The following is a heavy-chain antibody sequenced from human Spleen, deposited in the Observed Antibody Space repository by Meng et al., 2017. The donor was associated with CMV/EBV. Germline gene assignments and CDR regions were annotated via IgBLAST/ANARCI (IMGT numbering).Heavy chain of an antibody. J-gene: IGHJ5*02. Sequence: TVGCDGIRCGRQCGGQRLEWMEGIIRILGIAKCAKKYKDTVTITADKSTSTAYMELSSLRSEDTAVYYCAGNGVESFLLTYKWFDPWGQGTLVTVSS. V-gene: IGHV1-69*10. CDR3: AGNGVESFLLTYKWFDP. CDR2: IIRILGIA. D-gene: IGHD2-8*01. CDR1: TVGCDG.